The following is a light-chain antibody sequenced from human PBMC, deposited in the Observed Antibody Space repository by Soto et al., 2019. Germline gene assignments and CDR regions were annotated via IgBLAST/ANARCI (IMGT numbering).Light chain of an antibody. CDR2: EVS. V-gene: IGLV2-8*01. J-gene: IGLJ1*01. Sequence: LTQPPSASGSPGQSVTISCTGNSNDVGHSSFISWYQQHPGKGPKLIIYEVSKRPSGVPDRFSGSKSGNTASLSVSGLQDEDEADYFCNAQADNGKHVFGTGTKLTVL. CDR1: SNDVGHSSF. CDR3: NAQADNGKHV.